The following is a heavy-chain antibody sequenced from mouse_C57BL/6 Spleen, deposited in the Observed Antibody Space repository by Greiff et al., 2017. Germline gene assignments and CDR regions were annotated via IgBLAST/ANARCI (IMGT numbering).Heavy chain of an antibody. CDR3: TTRPLFDY. CDR1: GFNIKDDY. J-gene: IGHJ2*01. CDR2: IDPENGDT. V-gene: IGHV14-4*01. Sequence: VQLKQSGAELVRPGASVKLSCTASGFNIKDDYMHWVKQRPEQGLEWIGWIDPENGDTEYASKFQGKATITADTSSNTAYLQLSSLTSEDTAVYYCTTRPLFDYWGQGTTLTVSS.